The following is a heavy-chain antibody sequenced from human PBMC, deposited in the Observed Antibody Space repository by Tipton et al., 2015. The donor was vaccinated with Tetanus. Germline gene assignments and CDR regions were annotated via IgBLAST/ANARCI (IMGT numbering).Heavy chain of an antibody. CDR2: IYYSGST. J-gene: IGHJ6*02. Sequence: TLSLTCTVSGGSISSSSYYWGWIRQPPGKGLEWIGSIYYSGSTYYNPSLKSRVTISVDTSKNQFSLKLSSVTAADTAVYYCARDQKSATLSHFFYGLDVWGQGTTVTVSS. CDR1: GGSISSSSYY. V-gene: IGHV4-39*07. D-gene: IGHD2-15*01. CDR3: ARDQKSATLSHFFYGLDV.